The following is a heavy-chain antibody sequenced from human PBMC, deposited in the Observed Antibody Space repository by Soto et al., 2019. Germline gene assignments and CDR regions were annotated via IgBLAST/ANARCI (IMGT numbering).Heavy chain of an antibody. CDR3: ARGPVGYGSFDY. CDR1: GGSISSYY. J-gene: IGHJ4*02. D-gene: IGHD1-26*01. V-gene: IGHV4-59*01. Sequence: SETLSLTCTVSGGSISSYYWSWIRQPPGKGLEWIGYIYYSGGTNYNPSLKSRVTISVDTSKNQFSLKLSSVTAADTAVYYCARGPVGYGSFDYWGQGALVTVSS. CDR2: IYYSGGT.